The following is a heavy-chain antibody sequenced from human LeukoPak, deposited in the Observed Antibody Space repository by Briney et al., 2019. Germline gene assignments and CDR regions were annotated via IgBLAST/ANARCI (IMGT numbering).Heavy chain of an antibody. CDR3: ARDTIAAAGTSYIGHVEYFQH. V-gene: IGHV1-2*06. CDR1: GYTFTGYY. Sequence: ASVKVSCKASGYTFTGYYMHWVRQAPGQGLEWMGRTNPNSGGTNYAQKFQGRVTMTRDTSISTAYMELSRLRSDDTAVYYCARDTIAAAGTSYIGHVEYFQHWGQGTLVTVSS. D-gene: IGHD6-13*01. J-gene: IGHJ1*01. CDR2: TNPNSGGT.